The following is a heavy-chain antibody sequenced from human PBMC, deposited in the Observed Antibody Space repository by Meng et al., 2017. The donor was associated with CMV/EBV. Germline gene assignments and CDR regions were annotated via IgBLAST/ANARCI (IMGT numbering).Heavy chain of an antibody. D-gene: IGHD2/OR15-2a*01. CDR1: GFTFSHYE. Sequence: GESLKISCAVSGFTFSHYEMTWVRQAPGKGLEWICFISSNGRTMYYADSVGGRFAISRDNAKNSLFLQMNDLTAEDTAVYYCARLAGCSSTTCQERDAFDIWGQGTMVTVSS. V-gene: IGHV3-48*03. CDR2: ISSNGRTM. CDR3: ARLAGCSSTTCQERDAFDI. J-gene: IGHJ3*02.